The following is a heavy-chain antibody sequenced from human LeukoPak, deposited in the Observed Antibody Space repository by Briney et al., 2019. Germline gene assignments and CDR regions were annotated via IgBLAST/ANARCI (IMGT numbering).Heavy chain of an antibody. Sequence: GGSLRLSCAASGFISSSYWMAWVRQAPGKGLEWVANIKEDETAKYYVDSVRGRFTSSRDNAKNSLYLQMNSLRAEDTAVYYCARALEAGIFDIWGQGTLVTVSS. J-gene: IGHJ3*02. CDR3: ARALEAGIFDI. CDR2: IKEDETAK. V-gene: IGHV3-7*01. D-gene: IGHD6-13*01. CDR1: GFISSSYW.